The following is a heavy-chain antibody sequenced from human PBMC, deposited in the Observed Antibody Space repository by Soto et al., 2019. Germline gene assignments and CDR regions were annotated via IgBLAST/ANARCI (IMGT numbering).Heavy chain of an antibody. CDR2: IKSKTDGGTT. CDR1: GFTFSNAW. D-gene: IGHD6-13*01. V-gene: IGHV3-15*01. Sequence: EVQLVESGGVVVQPGGSLRLSCAASGFTFSNAWMSWVRQAPGKGLEWVGRIKSKTDGGTTDYAAPVKGRFTISRDDSKNTLYLQMNSLKTEDTAVYYCTTDLGYSSSWYILPLYYGMDVWGQGTTVTVSS. CDR3: TTDLGYSSSWYILPLYYGMDV. J-gene: IGHJ6*02.